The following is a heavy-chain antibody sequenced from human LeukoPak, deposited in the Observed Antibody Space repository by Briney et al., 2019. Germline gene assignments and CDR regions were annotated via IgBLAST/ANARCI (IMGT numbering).Heavy chain of an antibody. J-gene: IGHJ5*02. V-gene: IGHV4-59*08. CDR2: IYYSGST. CDR3: ARHDYDPPQGNWFDP. D-gene: IGHD3-16*01. Sequence: SKTLSLTCTVSGGSISSYYWSWIRQPPGKGLEWIGSIYYSGSTNYNPSLKSRVTISVDTSKNQFSLKLSSVTAADTAVYYCARHDYDPPQGNWFDPWGQGTLVTVSS. CDR1: GGSISSYY.